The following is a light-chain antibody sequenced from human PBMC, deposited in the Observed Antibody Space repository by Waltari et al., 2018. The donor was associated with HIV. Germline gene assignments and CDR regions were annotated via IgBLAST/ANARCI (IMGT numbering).Light chain of an antibody. J-gene: IGLJ2*01. CDR1: SGHSSYA. CDR3: QTWGTGIRV. Sequence: QLVLTQSPSASASLGASVKLTCTLSSGHSSYAIAWHQQQPEKGPRYLMKLNSDGSHSKGDGIPERFSGSSSGAERDLTISSLQSEDEADYYWQTWGTGIRVVGGGTKLTVL. V-gene: IGLV4-69*01. CDR2: LNSDGSH.